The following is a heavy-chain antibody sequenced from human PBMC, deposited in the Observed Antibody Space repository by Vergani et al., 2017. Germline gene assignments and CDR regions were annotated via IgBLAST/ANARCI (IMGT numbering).Heavy chain of an antibody. CDR2: ISSGGGDI. CDR1: GFTFSSYA. J-gene: IGHJ1*01. V-gene: IGHV3-23*01. CDR3: TTAWGLYYLHGEYFQY. Sequence: EVQLLESGGGLVQPGGSLRLSCAASGFTFSSYAMSWVRQAPEKGLEWVSTISSGGGDIFYADSVKGRFTISRDNSKNTLFLQMNSLKDEDTAVYYCTTAWGLYYLHGEYFQYWGRGTLVSVSS. D-gene: IGHD3-10*01.